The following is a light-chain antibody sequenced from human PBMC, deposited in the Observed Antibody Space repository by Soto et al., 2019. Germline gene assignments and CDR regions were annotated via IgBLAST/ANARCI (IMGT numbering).Light chain of an antibody. CDR2: GAS. CDR1: QSVSSSY. CDR3: QQYNNWPPIT. J-gene: IGKJ5*01. V-gene: IGKV3-15*01. Sequence: EIVLTQSPATLSLSPGERAPLSCRASQSVSSSYLAWYQQKPGQAPRLLIYGASTRATGIPARFSGSGSGTEFTLTISSLQSEDFAVYFCQQYNNWPPITFGQGTRLEIK.